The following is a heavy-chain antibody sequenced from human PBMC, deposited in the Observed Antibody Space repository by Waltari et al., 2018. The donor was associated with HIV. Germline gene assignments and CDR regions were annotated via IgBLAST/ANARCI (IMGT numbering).Heavy chain of an antibody. Sequence: QVQLQESGPGLVKPSETLSLTCTVSGYSISSGYYWGWIRQPPGKGLEWIGSIYHSGSTYYTPSLKSRVTISVDTSKNQFSLKLSSVTAADTAVYYCARDPELWSYYYYYGMDVWGQGTTVTVSS. CDR2: IYHSGST. D-gene: IGHD3-10*01. CDR3: ARDPELWSYYYYYGMDV. J-gene: IGHJ6*02. V-gene: IGHV4-38-2*02. CDR1: GYSISSGYY.